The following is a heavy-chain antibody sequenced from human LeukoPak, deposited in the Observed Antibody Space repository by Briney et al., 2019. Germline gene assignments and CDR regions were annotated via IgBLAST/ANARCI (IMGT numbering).Heavy chain of an antibody. CDR2: ISSSASTI. CDR3: ARDGTGLDY. Sequence: PGGSLRLSCAASGFTSTRYGMHWVRQAPGKGPKWVSYISSSASTIYYADSVKGRFTISRDNSKNTLYLQMNSLRAEDTAVYYCARDGTGLDYWGQGTLVTVSS. V-gene: IGHV3-48*01. D-gene: IGHD1-14*01. CDR1: GFTSTRYG. J-gene: IGHJ4*02.